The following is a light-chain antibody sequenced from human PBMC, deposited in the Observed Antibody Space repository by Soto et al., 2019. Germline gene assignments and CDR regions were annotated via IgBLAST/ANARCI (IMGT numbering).Light chain of an antibody. CDR1: QSVSGN. J-gene: IGKJ1*01. V-gene: IGKV3-20*01. CDR3: QQYESPLTWT. CDR2: GAS. Sequence: DIVMTQSPATLSVSPGEGATLSCRASQSVSGNLAWYQQKPGQAPRLLIYGASSRATGIPDRFSGSGSGTDFTLTISRLEPEDFAVYYCQQYESPLTWTFGQGTKVDIK.